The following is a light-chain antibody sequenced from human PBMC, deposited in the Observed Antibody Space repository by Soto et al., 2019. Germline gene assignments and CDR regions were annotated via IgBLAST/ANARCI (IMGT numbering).Light chain of an antibody. J-gene: IGKJ4*01. CDR1: QSVSSY. CDR2: DAS. V-gene: IGKV3-11*01. Sequence: EIVLTQSPATLSLSPGERAALSCRASQSVSSYLAWYQQKPGQAPRLLTYDASKRATGIPARFSGSGSGTDFTLTISSLKPEDFAVYFCQQRSNWPSTFGGGTKVEI. CDR3: QQRSNWPST.